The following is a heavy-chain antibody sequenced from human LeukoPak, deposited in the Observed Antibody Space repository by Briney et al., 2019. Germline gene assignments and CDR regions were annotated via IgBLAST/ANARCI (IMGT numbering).Heavy chain of an antibody. J-gene: IGHJ6*03. D-gene: IGHD3-10*01. V-gene: IGHV4-34*01. CDR3: ARARITMVRGKYYYYMDV. CDR1: GGSFSGCY. CDR2: INHSGST. Sequence: SETLSLTCAVYGGSFSGCYWSWIRQPPGKGLEWIGEINHSGSTNYNPSLKSRVTISVDTSKNQFSLKLSSVTAADTAVYYCARARITMVRGKYYYYMDVWGKGTTVTGSS.